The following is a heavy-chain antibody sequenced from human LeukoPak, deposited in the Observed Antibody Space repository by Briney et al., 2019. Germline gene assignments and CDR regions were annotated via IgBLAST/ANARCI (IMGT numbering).Heavy chain of an antibody. CDR2: IKQDGSEK. CDR3: ARDPPLVSGPVYYYYYMDV. Sequence: GGSLRLSCAASGFTFSTYRMSWVRQAPGRGLEWVANIKQDGSEKRYVDSVKGRFTISRDNAKNSLYLQMNSLRAEDTAVYYCARDPPLVSGPVYYYYYMDVWGKGTTVTISS. J-gene: IGHJ6*03. D-gene: IGHD5/OR15-5a*01. V-gene: IGHV3-7*01. CDR1: GFTFSTYR.